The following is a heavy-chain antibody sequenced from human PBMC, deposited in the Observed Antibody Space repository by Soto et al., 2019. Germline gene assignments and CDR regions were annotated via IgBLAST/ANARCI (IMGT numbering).Heavy chain of an antibody. D-gene: IGHD2-2*01. Sequence: ASVKVSCKVSGYTLTELSMHWVRQAPGKGLEWMGGFGPEDGETIYAQKFQGRVTMTEDTSTDTAYMELSSLRSEDTAVYYCATGIVVVPAAISVVDDYWGQGALVTVSS. CDR3: ATGIVVVPAAISVVDDY. CDR1: GYTLTELS. V-gene: IGHV1-24*01. CDR2: FGPEDGET. J-gene: IGHJ4*02.